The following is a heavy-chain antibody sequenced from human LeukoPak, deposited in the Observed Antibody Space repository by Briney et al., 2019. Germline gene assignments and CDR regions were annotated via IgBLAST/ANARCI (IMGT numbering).Heavy chain of an antibody. Sequence: PGGSLRLSCAASGFTFRSYGMHWVRQAPGKGLEWVAVIWNDGSNKHYADSVKGRFTISRDNSKNTVYLQMNSLRAEDTAVYYCARDTVRLYYYGSDSHAFIDYWGQGTLVTVSS. J-gene: IGHJ4*02. CDR1: GFTFRSYG. CDR3: ARDTVRLYYYGSDSHAFIDY. V-gene: IGHV3-33*08. D-gene: IGHD3-10*01. CDR2: IWNDGSNK.